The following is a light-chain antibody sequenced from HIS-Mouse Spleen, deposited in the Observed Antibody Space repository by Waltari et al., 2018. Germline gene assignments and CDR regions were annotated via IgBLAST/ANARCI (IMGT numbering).Light chain of an antibody. V-gene: IGKV4-1*01. Sequence: IVMTQSPDSLAVSLGERATINCKSSQSVLYSSNNKNYLAWYQQKPGQPPKLLIYWASTRESGVPDRFSGSGSGTDFTLTISSLQAEDVAVYYCQKYNSAPPRLTFGGGTKVEIK. CDR1: QSVLYSSNNKNY. J-gene: IGKJ4*01. CDR3: QKYNSAPPRLT. CDR2: WAS.